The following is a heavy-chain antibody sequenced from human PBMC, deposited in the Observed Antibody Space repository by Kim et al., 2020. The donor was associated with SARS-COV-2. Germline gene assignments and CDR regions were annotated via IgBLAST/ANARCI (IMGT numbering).Heavy chain of an antibody. D-gene: IGHD6-13*01. CDR3: ARVLHGGSWTAFDY. Sequence: AQKFEGRVTMTTDTSTTTAYMELRSLRSDDTAIYYCARVLHGGSWTAFDYWGQGTLVTVSS. V-gene: IGHV1-18*01. J-gene: IGHJ4*02.